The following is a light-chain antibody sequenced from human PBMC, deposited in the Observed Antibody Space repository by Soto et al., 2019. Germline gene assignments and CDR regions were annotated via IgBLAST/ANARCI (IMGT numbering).Light chain of an antibody. CDR2: AAS. J-gene: IGKJ2*01. CDR1: HIVDTS. V-gene: IGKV1-39*01. Sequence: DIQMTQSPSSLSASVGDRVTVTCRTSHIVDTSLNWYQQKPGKAPKLLIYAASSVQSGVPARLSDSGSATFFTLTIHNLQPDDFATNFCQQTHSIPPTFGPGTKVDIK. CDR3: QQTHSIPPT.